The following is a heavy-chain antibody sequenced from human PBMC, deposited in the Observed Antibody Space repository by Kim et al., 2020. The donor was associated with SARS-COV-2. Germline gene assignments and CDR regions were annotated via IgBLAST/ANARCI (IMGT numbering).Heavy chain of an antibody. CDR1: GGSISSSSYY. D-gene: IGHD6-13*01. CDR2: IYYSGST. J-gene: IGHJ5*02. CDR3: ARLAGGSSWYIGWFDP. Sequence: SETLSLTCTVSGGSISSSSYYWGWIHQPPGKGLEWIGSIYYSGSTYYNPSLKSRVTISVDTSKNQFSLKLSSVTAADTAVYYCARLAGGSSWYIGWFDPWGQGTLVTVSS. V-gene: IGHV4-39*01.